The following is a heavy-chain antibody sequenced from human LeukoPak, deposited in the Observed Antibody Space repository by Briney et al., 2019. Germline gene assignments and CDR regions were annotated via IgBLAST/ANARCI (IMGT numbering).Heavy chain of an antibody. CDR3: AREALLLSGYAFDY. CDR2: NSAYNGNT. J-gene: IGHJ4*02. D-gene: IGHD3-22*01. CDR1: VYTLTSYG. V-gene: IGHV1-18*01. Sequence: GASVTVSFMSSVYTLTSYGISWVRQAPGQGREWMGWNSAYNGNTNYAQKLQGRVTMTTDTSTSTAYLELRSLRSDDTAVYYCAREALLLSGYAFDYRGQGTLVTVS.